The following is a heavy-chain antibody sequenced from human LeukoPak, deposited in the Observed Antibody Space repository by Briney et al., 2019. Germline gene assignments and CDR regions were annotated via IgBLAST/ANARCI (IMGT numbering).Heavy chain of an antibody. Sequence: SVTVSCKASGGTFSSYAISWVRQAPGQGLEWMGGIIPIFGTANYAQKFQGRVAITTDEATSTDYMELSSLISEDAAVYYCARVFAPYYYDSSGYSHFDYWGQGTLVTVSS. CDR2: IIPIFGTA. D-gene: IGHD3-22*01. CDR3: ARVFAPYYYDSSGYSHFDY. V-gene: IGHV1-69*05. CDR1: GGTFSSYA. J-gene: IGHJ4*02.